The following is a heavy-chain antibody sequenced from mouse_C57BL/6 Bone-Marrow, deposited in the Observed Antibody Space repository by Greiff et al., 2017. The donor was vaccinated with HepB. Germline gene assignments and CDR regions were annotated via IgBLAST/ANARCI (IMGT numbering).Heavy chain of an antibody. CDR2: IDPEDGET. CDR3: ARSRNYYGSSYGYFDV. V-gene: IGHV14-2*01. Sequence: EVQLQQSGAELVKPGASVKLSCTASGFNIKDYYMHWVKQRTEQGLEWIGRIDPEDGETKYATKFQGKATITADTSSNTAYLQLSSLTSEDTAVYYCARSRNYYGSSYGYFDVWGTGTTVTVSS. J-gene: IGHJ1*03. D-gene: IGHD1-1*01. CDR1: GFNIKDYY.